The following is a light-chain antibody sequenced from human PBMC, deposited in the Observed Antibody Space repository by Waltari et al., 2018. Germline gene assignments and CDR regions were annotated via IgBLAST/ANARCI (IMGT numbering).Light chain of an antibody. Sequence: QSALTQPASVSGSPGQSVTIFCTGTSNDVGGYNSVSWYQEHPGQAPSVIIYDVSDRPSGVSDRFSGSNSGNTASLTISGLQAEDEADYYCSSQSSNNVVLFGGGTKLTVL. CDR2: DVS. J-gene: IGLJ2*01. CDR3: SSQSSNNVVL. CDR1: SNDVGGYNS. V-gene: IGLV2-14*01.